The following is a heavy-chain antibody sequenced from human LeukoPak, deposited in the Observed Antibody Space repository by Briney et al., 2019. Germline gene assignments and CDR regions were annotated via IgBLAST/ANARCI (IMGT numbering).Heavy chain of an antibody. CDR2: INPDGSEK. J-gene: IGHJ4*02. D-gene: IGHD1-26*01. V-gene: IGHV3-7*01. CDR3: ARSLYYPVGFTSAPDY. Sequence: GGSLRLSCTASGFSFRSNWMTWGRQAPGKGLEWVGNINPDGSEKFDVDSVRGRFTISRDNARSSVYLQMTSLRADDTAVYYCARSLYYPVGFTSAPDYWGQGTLVTVSS. CDR1: GFSFRSNW.